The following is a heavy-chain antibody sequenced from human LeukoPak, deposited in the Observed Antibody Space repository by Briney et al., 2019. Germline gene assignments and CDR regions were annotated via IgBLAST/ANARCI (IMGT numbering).Heavy chain of an antibody. V-gene: IGHV1-18*01. CDR2: ISTYNGNT. D-gene: IGHD2-2*02. CDR3: ARGFRCISTTCYTNWFGP. CDR1: GYTFTSYG. J-gene: IGHJ5*02. Sequence: GASVKVSCKASGYTFTSYGINWVRQAPGQGLEWMGWISTYNGNTKYAQNLQGRVTMTTDTSTSTTYMELRGLKSDDTAVYYCARGFRCISTTCYTNWFGPWGQGTLVTVSS.